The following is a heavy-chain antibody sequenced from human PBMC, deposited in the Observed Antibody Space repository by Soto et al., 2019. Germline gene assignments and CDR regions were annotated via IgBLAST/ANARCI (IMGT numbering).Heavy chain of an antibody. D-gene: IGHD6-6*01. CDR1: GGSFSGYY. CDR3: ARVGAARSFDP. Sequence: QVQLQQWGAGLLKPSETLSLTCAVYGGSFSGYYWSWIRQPPGKGLEWIGEINHSGRTNYNPSPKSRVTISVDTSKNQFSLKLSSVTAADTAVYYCARVGAARSFDPWGQGTLVTVSS. CDR2: INHSGRT. J-gene: IGHJ5*02. V-gene: IGHV4-34*01.